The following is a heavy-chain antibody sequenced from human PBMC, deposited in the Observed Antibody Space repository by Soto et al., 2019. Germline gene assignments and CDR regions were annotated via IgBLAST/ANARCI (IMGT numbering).Heavy chain of an antibody. Sequence: QLQESGPGLVKPSETLSLTCTVSGGSIISSNFYWGWIRQPPGKGLEWIGSVEYGGSTYDNPSLKSRVTFPADTSKNQFSLKLTSVTAADTAVYYCARHVRGAVTMNWFDPWGHGTLVTVSS. CDR3: ARHVRGAVTMNWFDP. V-gene: IGHV4-39*01. CDR1: GGSIISSNFY. D-gene: IGHD3-10*02. CDR2: VEYGGST. J-gene: IGHJ5*02.